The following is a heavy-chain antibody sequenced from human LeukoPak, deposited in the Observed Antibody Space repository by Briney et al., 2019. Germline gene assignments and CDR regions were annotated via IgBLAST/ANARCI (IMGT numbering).Heavy chain of an antibody. J-gene: IGHJ4*02. D-gene: IGHD3-3*01. Sequence: GGSLRLSCAASGFTFSSYAMSWVRQAPGKGLEWVSAISGSGGSTYYADSVKGRFTISRDNSKNTLYLQMNSPRAEDTAVYYCAKGMKYYDFWSGYSGFDYWGQGTLVTVSS. CDR1: GFTFSSYA. V-gene: IGHV3-23*01. CDR2: ISGSGGST. CDR3: AKGMKYYDFWSGYSGFDY.